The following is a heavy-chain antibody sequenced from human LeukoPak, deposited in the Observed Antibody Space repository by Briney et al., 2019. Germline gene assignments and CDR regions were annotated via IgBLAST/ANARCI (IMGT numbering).Heavy chain of an antibody. CDR3: ARDTNPNYDILTGYYTQNWFDP. CDR1: GGTFSSYA. Sequence: ASVKVSCKASGGTFSSYAISWVRQAPGQGLEWMGGIIPIFGTANYAQKFQGRVTITADESTSTAYMELSSLRSEDTAVYYCARDTNPNYDILTGYYTQNWFDPWGQGTLVTVSS. V-gene: IGHV1-69*13. J-gene: IGHJ5*02. D-gene: IGHD3-9*01. CDR2: IIPIFGTA.